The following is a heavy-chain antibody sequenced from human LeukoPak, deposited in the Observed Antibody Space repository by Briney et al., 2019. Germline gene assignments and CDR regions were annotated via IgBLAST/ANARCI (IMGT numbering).Heavy chain of an antibody. CDR3: ARNPAGIGDY. CDR2: ISSSGSTI. CDR1: GFTFSSYE. D-gene: IGHD1-26*01. V-gene: IGHV3-48*03. J-gene: IGHJ4*02. Sequence: PGGSLRLSCAASGFTFSSYEMNWVRQAPGKGLEWVSYISSSGSTIYYADSVKGRFTVSRDNAKNSLYLQMNSLRDEDTAVYYCARNPAGIGDYWGQGTLVTVSS.